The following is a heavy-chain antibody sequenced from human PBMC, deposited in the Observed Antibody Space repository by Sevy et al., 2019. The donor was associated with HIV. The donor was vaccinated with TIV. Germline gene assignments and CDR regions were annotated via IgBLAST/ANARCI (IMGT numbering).Heavy chain of an antibody. D-gene: IGHD6-19*01. CDR3: ARVSGWHLRYGMDV. J-gene: IGHJ6*02. Sequence: ASVKVSCKASGFNFASYDIYWVRQATGQGLEWMGWMNTNTGNTGFAQKFQGRVTMTRNTPITTAYMELSNLRSEDTAFYYCARVSGWHLRYGMDVWGQGTTVTVSS. V-gene: IGHV1-8*02. CDR1: GFNFASYD. CDR2: MNTNTGNT.